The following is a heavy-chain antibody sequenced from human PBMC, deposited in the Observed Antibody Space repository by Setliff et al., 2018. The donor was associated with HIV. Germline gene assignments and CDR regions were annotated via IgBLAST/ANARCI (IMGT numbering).Heavy chain of an antibody. V-gene: IGHV4-61*09. CDR2: IFMSGRA. CDR1: GDSLYSIAHGNQF. Sequence: SETLSLTCSVSGDSLYSIAHGNQFWGWIRPSGGKGLEWIGQIFMSGRADYDPSLESRVTISLDMSKNQFFLEMRSLTAAVTAVYYCVRAPVYCAADCYPRYFEVWGQGALVTVSS. CDR3: VRAPVYCAADCYPRYFEV. D-gene: IGHD2-21*01. J-gene: IGHJ1*01.